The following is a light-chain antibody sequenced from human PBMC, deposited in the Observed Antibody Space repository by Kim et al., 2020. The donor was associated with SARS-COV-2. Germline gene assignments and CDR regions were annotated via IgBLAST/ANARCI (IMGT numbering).Light chain of an antibody. CDR2: GAS. V-gene: IGKV3-20*01. Sequence: EIVLTQSPGTLSLSPGERANLSCRASQSVSSSYLAWYQQKPGQAPRLLIYGASSRATGIPDRFSGSGSGTDFTLTISRLEPEDFAVYYCQQYGSSPFMYSFCQGTKLEI. CDR3: QQYGSSPFMYS. J-gene: IGKJ2*03. CDR1: QSVSSSY.